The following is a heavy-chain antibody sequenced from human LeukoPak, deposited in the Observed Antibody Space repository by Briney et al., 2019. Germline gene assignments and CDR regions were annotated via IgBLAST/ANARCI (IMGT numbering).Heavy chain of an antibody. Sequence: GGSLRLSCAASGFTVITNDMTWVRQAPGKGLEWVSVLYSDGNTEYADSVQGRFTISRDNSKNTLYLEMNSLSPGDTAVYYCARGVEPLAANTLAYWGQGTLVTVSS. J-gene: IGHJ4*02. CDR3: ARGVEPLAANTLAY. CDR2: LYSDGNT. V-gene: IGHV3-53*01. CDR1: GFTVITND. D-gene: IGHD1-14*01.